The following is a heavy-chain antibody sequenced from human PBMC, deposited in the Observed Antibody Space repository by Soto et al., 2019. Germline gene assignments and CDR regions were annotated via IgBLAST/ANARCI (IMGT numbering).Heavy chain of an antibody. D-gene: IGHD4-17*01. J-gene: IGHJ4*02. V-gene: IGHV2-5*01. CDR3: AHRRFWEYDYGDYYFDY. CDR1: GFSLSTSGVG. Sequence: QITLKESGPPLVKPTQTLTLTCTFSGFSLSTSGVGVGWIRQPPGKALEWLALIYWNDDKRYSPSLKSRLTITKDTSKNQVVLTMTNMDPVDTATYYCAHRRFWEYDYGDYYFDYWGQGTLVTVSS. CDR2: IYWNDDK.